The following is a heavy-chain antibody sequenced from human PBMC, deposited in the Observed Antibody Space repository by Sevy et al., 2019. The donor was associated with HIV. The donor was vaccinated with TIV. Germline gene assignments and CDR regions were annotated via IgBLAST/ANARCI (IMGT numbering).Heavy chain of an antibody. D-gene: IGHD3-22*01. CDR2: INWNGGST. J-gene: IGHJ3*02. CDR3: ARIGDDSSGRDAFDI. Sequence: GGSLRLSCAASGFTFDDYCMSWVRQAPGKGLEWVSGINWNGGSTGYADSVKGRFAISRDNAKNSLYLQMNSLRAEETALYYCARIGDDSSGRDAFDIWGQGTMVTVSS. CDR1: GFTFDDYC. V-gene: IGHV3-20*04.